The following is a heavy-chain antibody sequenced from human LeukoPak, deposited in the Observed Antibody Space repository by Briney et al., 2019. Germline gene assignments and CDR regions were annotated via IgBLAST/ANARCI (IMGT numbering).Heavy chain of an antibody. J-gene: IGHJ4*02. D-gene: IGHD3-10*01. Sequence: GGSLRLSCAASGFTFSSYGMHWVRQAPGKGLEWVAVISYDGSNKYYADSVKGRFTISRDNSKNTLYLQMNSLRAEDTAVYYCAKDWKYYYGSGSYYNNPPPLDYWGQGTLVTVSS. CDR1: GFTFSSYG. V-gene: IGHV3-30*18. CDR3: AKDWKYYYGSGSYYNNPPPLDY. CDR2: ISYDGSNK.